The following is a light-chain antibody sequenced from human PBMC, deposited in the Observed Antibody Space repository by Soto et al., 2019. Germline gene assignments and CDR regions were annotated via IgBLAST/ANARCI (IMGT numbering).Light chain of an antibody. CDR2: DVS. Sequence: QSVLTQPASVSGSPGQSITISCTGTASDVGGFNYVSWYQQHPGRAPKVMIYDVSTRPSGISHRFSGSKSGNTASLTISGLQAEDEGDYYCSSYTSSSTRHVFGTGTKLTVL. V-gene: IGLV2-14*03. CDR1: ASDVGGFNY. J-gene: IGLJ1*01. CDR3: SSYTSSSTRHV.